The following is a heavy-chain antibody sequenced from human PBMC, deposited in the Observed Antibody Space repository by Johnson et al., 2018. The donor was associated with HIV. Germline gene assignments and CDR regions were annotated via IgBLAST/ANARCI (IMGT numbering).Heavy chain of an antibody. Sequence: VQLVESGGVVVQPGGSLRLSCAASGFTFDDYAMHWVRQAPGKGLEWVSLISWDGGSTYYADSVKGRFTISRGNSKNSLYLQMNSLRAEDTALYYCAKDRKLRRGNGGWVENAFDFWGQGTMVTVSS. D-gene: IGHD1-26*01. CDR2: ISWDGGST. CDR1: GFTFDDYA. V-gene: IGHV3-43D*03. CDR3: AKDRKLRRGNGGWVENAFDF. J-gene: IGHJ3*01.